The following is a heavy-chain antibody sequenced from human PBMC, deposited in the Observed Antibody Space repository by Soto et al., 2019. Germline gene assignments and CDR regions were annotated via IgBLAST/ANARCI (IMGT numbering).Heavy chain of an antibody. J-gene: IGHJ5*02. CDR3: ARGTEGYCSSTSCLRAVGNWFDP. D-gene: IGHD2-2*01. CDR1: VYTFTSYG. Sequence: QVQLVQSGAEVKKPGASVKVSCKASVYTFTSYGISWVRQAPGQGLQWMGWSSAYNGNTNYAQKLQGRVTMTRDKSTSTAYMEMRSLRSDDTAVYYCARGTEGYCSSTSCLRAVGNWFDPCGQGTLVTVS. CDR2: SSAYNGNT. V-gene: IGHV1-18*01.